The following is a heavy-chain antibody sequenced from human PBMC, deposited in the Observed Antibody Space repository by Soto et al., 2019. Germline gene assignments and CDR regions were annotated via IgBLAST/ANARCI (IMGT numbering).Heavy chain of an antibody. CDR1: GFTFSNYW. Sequence: EVQLVESGGGLVQPGGSLRLSCAASGFTFSNYWMSWVRQAPGKGLEWVANIKQDGSEKYYVDSVKGRFTISRNNAKNSLDLEMNGLRAEDTAVYYCERSEAAAFDYWGQGTLVTVSS. CDR3: ERSEAAAFDY. D-gene: IGHD6-13*01. CDR2: IKQDGSEK. V-gene: IGHV3-7*04. J-gene: IGHJ4*02.